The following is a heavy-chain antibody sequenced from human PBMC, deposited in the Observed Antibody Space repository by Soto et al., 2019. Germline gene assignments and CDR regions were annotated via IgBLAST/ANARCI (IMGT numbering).Heavy chain of an antibody. CDR3: TRDLFSYDYSGILWFDP. J-gene: IGHJ5*02. D-gene: IGHD3-16*01. CDR2: IRSKGHNYAT. Sequence: GSLRLSCAASGFAFSGSAMYWVRQASGKGPEWVGRIRSKGHNYATEYAASVKGRFTISRDDSKNTAYLQMNSLQTEDTAVYYCTRDLFSYDYSGILWFDPWGQGTLVTVSS. V-gene: IGHV3-73*01. CDR1: GFAFSGSA.